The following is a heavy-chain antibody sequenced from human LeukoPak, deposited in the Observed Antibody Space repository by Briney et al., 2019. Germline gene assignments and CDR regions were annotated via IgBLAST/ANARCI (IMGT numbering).Heavy chain of an antibody. Sequence: GGSLRLSCAASGFTFSSYGMHWVRQAPGKGLEWVAVISYDGRNKYYADSVKGRFTISRDNSKNTLYLQMNSLRAEDTAVYYCARDGRYCSSTSCFLGYWGQGTLVTVSS. CDR3: ARDGRYCSSTSCFLGY. J-gene: IGHJ4*02. V-gene: IGHV3-30*03. CDR2: ISYDGRNK. CDR1: GFTFSSYG. D-gene: IGHD2-2*01.